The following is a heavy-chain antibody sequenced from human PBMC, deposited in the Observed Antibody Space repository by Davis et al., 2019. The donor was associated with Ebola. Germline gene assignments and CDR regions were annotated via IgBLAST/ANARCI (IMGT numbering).Heavy chain of an antibody. J-gene: IGHJ4*02. CDR2: INPNSGGA. CDR1: GYTFTGHY. V-gene: IGHV1-2*02. D-gene: IGHD1-7*01. Sequence: ASVKVSCKASGYTFTGHYMHWVRQAPGQGLEWMGWINPNSGGAKYAQKFQGRVTMTRDTSISTAYMELSRLRSDDTAVYCCAREGGTTRLDYWGQGTLVTVSS. CDR3: AREGGTTRLDY.